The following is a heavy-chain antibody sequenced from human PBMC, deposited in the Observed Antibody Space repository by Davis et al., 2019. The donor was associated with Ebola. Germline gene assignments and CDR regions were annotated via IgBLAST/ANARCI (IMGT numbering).Heavy chain of an antibody. D-gene: IGHD1-1*01. Sequence: AASVTVSCKASGYTFSNYAINWVRQATGQGLEWMGWMNPNSGDTGYAQKFQGRVTMTRNTSISTAYMELSSLRSEDTAVYYCAREGTGDGFIYYYGMDVWGQGTTGTVSS. V-gene: IGHV1-8*01. J-gene: IGHJ6*02. CDR2: MNPNSGDT. CDR3: AREGTGDGFIYYYGMDV. CDR1: GYTFSNYA.